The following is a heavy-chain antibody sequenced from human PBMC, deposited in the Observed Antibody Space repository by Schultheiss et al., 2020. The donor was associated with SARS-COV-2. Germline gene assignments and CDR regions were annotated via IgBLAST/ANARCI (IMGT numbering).Heavy chain of an antibody. CDR1: GFTFSSYW. CDR2: INSDGSST. D-gene: IGHD3-22*01. CDR3: ARAQGYDSSAYLDY. Sequence: GGSLRLSCAASGFTFSSYWMHWVRQAPGKGLVWVSRINSDGSSTSYADSVKGRFTISRDNSKNTLYLQMNSLRAEDTAVYYCARAQGYDSSAYLDYWGQGTLGTVSS. V-gene: IGHV3-74*01. J-gene: IGHJ4*02.